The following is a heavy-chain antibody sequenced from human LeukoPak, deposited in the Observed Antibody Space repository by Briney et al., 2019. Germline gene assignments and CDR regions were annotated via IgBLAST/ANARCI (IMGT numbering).Heavy chain of an antibody. D-gene: IGHD2-2*01. CDR1: GGTFSSYA. CDR2: IIPIFGTA. CDR3: ASSDIVVVPAAPAKPFDY. J-gene: IGHJ4*02. V-gene: IGHV1-69*01. Sequence: VKVSCKASGGTFSSYAISWVRQAPGQGLEWMGGIIPIFGTANYAQKFQGRVTITADESTSTAYMELSSLRSEDTAVYYCASSDIVVVPAAPAKPFDYWGQGTLVTVSS.